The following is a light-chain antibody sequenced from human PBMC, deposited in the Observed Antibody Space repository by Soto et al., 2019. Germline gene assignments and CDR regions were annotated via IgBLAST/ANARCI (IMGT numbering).Light chain of an antibody. J-gene: IGLJ1*01. V-gene: IGLV2-14*01. Sequence: QSALTQPASVSGSPGQSITISCTGTSSDVGGYNYVSWYQQHPGKAPKLMIYEVSNRPSGVSNRFSGSKSGNTASLTISGLPAEDEGDYSRRPYTRSSPLYVFGTGTKLTVL. CDR2: EVS. CDR3: RPYTRSSPLYV. CDR1: SSDVGGYNY.